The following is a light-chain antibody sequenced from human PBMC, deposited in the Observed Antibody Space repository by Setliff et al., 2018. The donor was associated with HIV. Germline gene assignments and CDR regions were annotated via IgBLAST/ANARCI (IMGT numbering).Light chain of an antibody. CDR1: SRDVGGYNY. CDR2: EVR. V-gene: IGLV2-14*01. J-gene: IGLJ1*01. CDR3: SSYAITNTLP. Sequence: QSVLTQPAAVSGSPGQSITISCTGTSRDVGGYNYVSWYQQHPGKAPKLIIYEVRNRPSGVSNRFSGSKSVNTASLTISGLPTEDEADYYCSSYAITNTLPFGTGTKVTVL.